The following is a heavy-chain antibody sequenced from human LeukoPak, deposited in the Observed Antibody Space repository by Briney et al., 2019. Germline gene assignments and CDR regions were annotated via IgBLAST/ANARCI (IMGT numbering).Heavy chain of an antibody. V-gene: IGHV1-69*13. CDR3: ARVPYNDADNWFDP. D-gene: IGHD1-1*01. CDR1: GGTFSSDA. CDR2: IIPIFGTA. Sequence: GASVKVSCKASGGTFSSDAISWVRQAPGQGLEWMGGIIPIFGTANYAQKFQGRVTITADESTSTAYMELSSLRSEDTAVYYCARVPYNDADNWFDPWGQGTLVTVSS. J-gene: IGHJ5*02.